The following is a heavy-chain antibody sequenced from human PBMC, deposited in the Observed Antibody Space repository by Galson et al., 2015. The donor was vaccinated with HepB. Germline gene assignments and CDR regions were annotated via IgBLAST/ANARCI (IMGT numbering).Heavy chain of an antibody. CDR1: GFSFSNYW. J-gene: IGHJ4*02. CDR3: AKSRGWYGYFDY. D-gene: IGHD6-19*01. CDR2: INSDGRST. V-gene: IGHV3-74*01. Sequence: SLRLSCAASGFSFSNYWMHWVRQVPGKGLVWVSHINSDGRSTSYADSVKGRFTISRDNAKNTLYLEMNSLRAEDTAIYYCAKSRGWYGYFDYWGQGTLVAVSS.